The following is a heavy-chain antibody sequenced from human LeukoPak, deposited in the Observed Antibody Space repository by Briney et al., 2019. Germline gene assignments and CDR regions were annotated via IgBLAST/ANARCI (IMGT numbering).Heavy chain of an antibody. CDR1: GFTFSSYG. CDR2: IRYDGSNK. V-gene: IGHV3-30*02. D-gene: IGHD3-10*01. J-gene: IGHJ4*02. Sequence: PGGSLRLSCAASGFTFSSYGMHWVRQAPGKGLEWVAFIRYDGSNKYYADSVRGRFTISRDNSKNTLYLQMNSLRAEDTAVYYCAKAGGGFGELFFDYWGQGTLVTVSS. CDR3: AKAGGGFGELFFDY.